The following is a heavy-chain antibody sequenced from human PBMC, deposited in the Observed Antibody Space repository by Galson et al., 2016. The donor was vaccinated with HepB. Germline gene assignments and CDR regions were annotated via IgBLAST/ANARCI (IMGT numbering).Heavy chain of an antibody. CDR3: AREALSGGVNWFDP. J-gene: IGHJ5*02. Sequence: TLSLTCTVSGGSISRGGYYWSWIRQHPGKGLEWIGYIYYSGSTSYNPSLKSRVTISVDTSKRQFSLKLSSVTAADTAVYYCAREALSGGVNWFDPWGQGTLVTVSS. CDR2: IYYSGST. D-gene: IGHD2-15*01. CDR1: GGSISRGGYY. V-gene: IGHV4-31*03.